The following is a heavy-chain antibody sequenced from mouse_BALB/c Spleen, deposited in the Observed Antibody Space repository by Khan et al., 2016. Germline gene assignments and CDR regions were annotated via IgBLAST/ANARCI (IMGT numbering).Heavy chain of an antibody. CDR3: AREDYGNYGDYVVY. Sequence: EVELVESGGGLVKPGGSLKLSCAASGFTFSSYAMSWVRQTPEKRLEWVASISSGGSTYYPDSVKGRFTISSDNARNNLNLQMSSQRSEDTAMYYCAREDYGNYGDYVVYWGQGTTLTVSS. V-gene: IGHV5-6-5*01. CDR1: GFTFSSYA. J-gene: IGHJ2*01. D-gene: IGHD2-1*01. CDR2: ISSGGST.